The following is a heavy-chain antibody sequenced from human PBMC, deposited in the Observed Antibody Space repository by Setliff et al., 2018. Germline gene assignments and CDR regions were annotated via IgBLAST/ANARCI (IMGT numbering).Heavy chain of an antibody. V-gene: IGHV1-8*01. J-gene: IGHJ2*01. Sequence: ASVKVSCKASGYTFSSYDINWVRQASGQGLEWMGWMNPNSGNTGYAQKLQGRVTMTRNTSINTAYMELSSLRSQDTAVYYCARGRGGNPNWYFDLWGRGALVTVSS. CDR3: ARGRGGNPNWYFDL. D-gene: IGHD2-15*01. CDR1: GYTFSSYD. CDR2: MNPNSGNT.